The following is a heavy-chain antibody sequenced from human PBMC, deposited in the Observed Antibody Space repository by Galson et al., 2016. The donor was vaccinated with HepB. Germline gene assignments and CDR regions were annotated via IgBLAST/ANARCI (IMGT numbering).Heavy chain of an antibody. CDR3: ARRTSSWYYFDY. J-gene: IGHJ4*02. V-gene: IGHV4-39*07. D-gene: IGHD2-2*01. Sequence: ETLSLTCTVSGGSISSSSFYWGWIRQPPGKGLEWIGSWYYTGSPFYNPALRSRVTISVDTSKNQFSLKLSSVTAADTAVYYCARRTSSWYYFDYWGQGTLVTVSS. CDR2: WYYTGSP. CDR1: GGSISSSSFY.